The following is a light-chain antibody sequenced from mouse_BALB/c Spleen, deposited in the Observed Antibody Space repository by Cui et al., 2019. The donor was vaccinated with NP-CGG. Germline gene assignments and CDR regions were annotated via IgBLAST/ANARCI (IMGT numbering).Light chain of an antibody. CDR2: GTN. J-gene: IGLJ1*01. CDR1: IGTVTTSNY. Sequence: QSVVTPESALTTSPGETVTLTCRSSIGTVTTSNYANWVQEEPDHLFTGLIGGTNNRPPGVPARFSGSLIGDKAALTITGAQTEDEAIYFCALWYSNHWVFGGGTKLTVL. CDR3: ALWYSNHWV. V-gene: IGLV1*01.